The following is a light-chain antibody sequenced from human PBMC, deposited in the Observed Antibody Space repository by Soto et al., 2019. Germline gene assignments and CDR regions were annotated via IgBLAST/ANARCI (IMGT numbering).Light chain of an antibody. CDR3: QHYNSYPWT. CDR1: QTINNW. Sequence: DIQMNQSPSTLSASIGDRVTITCRASQTINNWLAWYQQKPGKAPNLLIYHASNLETGVPSRFSGSAFGTEFTLTISSLQPDDFATYYCQHYNSYPWTFGQGTKV. J-gene: IGKJ1*01. V-gene: IGKV1-5*01. CDR2: HAS.